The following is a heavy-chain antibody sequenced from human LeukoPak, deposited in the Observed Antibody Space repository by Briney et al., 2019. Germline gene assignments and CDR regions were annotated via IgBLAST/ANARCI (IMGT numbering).Heavy chain of an antibody. V-gene: IGHV1-2*02. CDR1: GYIFTDYY. J-gene: IGHJ4*02. Sequence: ASVKVSCKASGYIFTDYYIHWVRQAPGQGLEWLGWISPNTLGRNYAQNFQGRVTMTDDTSITTAYLELSSLTSDDTGVYYCARQSDSYGSVSSSDYWGRGTLVTVSS. CDR3: ARQSDSYGSVSSSDY. CDR2: ISPNTLGR. D-gene: IGHD3-10*01.